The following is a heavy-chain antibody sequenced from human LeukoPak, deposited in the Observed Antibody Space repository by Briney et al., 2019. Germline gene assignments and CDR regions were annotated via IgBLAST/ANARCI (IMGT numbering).Heavy chain of an antibody. CDR3: ARKYPIAVAGLYYMDV. D-gene: IGHD6-19*01. Sequence: GASVKVSCKASGYTFTSYDINWVRQATGQGLEWMGWMNPNSGNTGYAQKFQGRVTMTRNTSISTDYMELSSLRSEDTAVYYCARKYPIAVAGLYYMDVWGKGTTVTVSS. CDR2: MNPNSGNT. CDR1: GYTFTSYD. J-gene: IGHJ6*03. V-gene: IGHV1-8*01.